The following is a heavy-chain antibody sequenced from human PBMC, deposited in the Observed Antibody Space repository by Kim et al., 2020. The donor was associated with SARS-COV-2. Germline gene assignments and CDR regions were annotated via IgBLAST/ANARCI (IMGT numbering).Heavy chain of an antibody. D-gene: IGHD3-22*01. Sequence: GGSLRLSCAASGFTFSSYAMSWVRQAPGKGLEWVSAISGSGGSTYYADSVKGRFTISRDNSKNTLYLQMNSLRAEDTAVYYCAKAWYYDSSGYYFPFDYWGQGTLVTVSS. CDR2: ISGSGGST. J-gene: IGHJ4*02. V-gene: IGHV3-23*01. CDR1: GFTFSSYA. CDR3: AKAWYYDSSGYYFPFDY.